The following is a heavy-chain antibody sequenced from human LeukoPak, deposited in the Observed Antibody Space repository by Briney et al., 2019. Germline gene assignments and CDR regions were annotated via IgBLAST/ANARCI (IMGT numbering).Heavy chain of an antibody. D-gene: IGHD1-1*01. CDR3: ARRLVGSLDYYYYMDV. Sequence: ASVKVSCKASGYTFTSYDINWVRQATGQGLEWMGWMNPNSGNTGYAQKFQGRATITRNTSISTAYMELSSLRSEDTAVYYCARRLVGSLDYYYYMDVWGKGTTVTVSS. CDR2: MNPNSGNT. CDR1: GYTFTSYD. J-gene: IGHJ6*03. V-gene: IGHV1-8*03.